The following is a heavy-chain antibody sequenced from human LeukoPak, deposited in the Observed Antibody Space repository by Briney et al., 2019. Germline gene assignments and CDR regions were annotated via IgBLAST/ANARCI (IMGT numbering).Heavy chain of an antibody. D-gene: IGHD6-19*01. V-gene: IGHV4-59*08. CDR2: IYYRVTS. J-gene: IGHJ5*02. CDR3: AKGAGPPWFDP. CDR1: GDSISTYY. Sequence: SETLSLTCTVSGDSISTYYWSWIRQPPGKGLEWIGYIYYRVTSDYNPSLKSRVTMSVDMSTRQFSLKLTSVTAADTAVYYCAKGAGPPWFDPWGQGILVTVSS.